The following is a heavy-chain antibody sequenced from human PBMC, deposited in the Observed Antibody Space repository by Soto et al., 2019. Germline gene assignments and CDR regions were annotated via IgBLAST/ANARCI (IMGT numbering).Heavy chain of an antibody. CDR2: IKEDGSEK. V-gene: IGHV3-7*01. D-gene: IGHD4-17*01. CDR1: GFTFSSYW. CDR3: AREWVSYGDNAGLSFVD. J-gene: IGHJ4*02. Sequence: GGSLRLSCAASGFTFSSYWMSWVRQAPGKGLEWVADIKEDGSEKYYVDSVKGRFTISRDNGKNTLYLQMSSLRAEDTAMYYCAREWVSYGDNAGLSFVDWGPGTLGTGS.